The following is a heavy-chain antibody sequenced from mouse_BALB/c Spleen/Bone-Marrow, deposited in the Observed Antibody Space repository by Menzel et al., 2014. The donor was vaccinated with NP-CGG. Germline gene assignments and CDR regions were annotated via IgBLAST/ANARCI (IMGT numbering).Heavy chain of an antibody. Sequence: QLQESGPELVKPGASVKMSCKASGYTFTSYVMHWVKQKPGQGLEWIGYINPYNDGTKYNEKFKGKATLTSDKSSSTAYMEXXSLTSEDSAVYYCARWGIIYYYGSSPYAMDYWGQGTSVTVSS. J-gene: IGHJ4*01. CDR3: ARWGIIYYYGSSPYAMDY. D-gene: IGHD1-1*01. CDR1: GYTFTSYV. CDR2: INPYNDGT. V-gene: IGHV1-14*01.